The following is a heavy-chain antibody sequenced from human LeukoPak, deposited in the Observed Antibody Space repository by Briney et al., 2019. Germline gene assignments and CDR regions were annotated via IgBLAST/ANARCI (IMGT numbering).Heavy chain of an antibody. V-gene: IGHV1-2*02. CDR1: GYTFTGYY. Sequence: ASVKVSCKASGYTFTGYYMHWVRQAPGQGLEWMGWINPNSGGTNYEQKFQGRVTMTRDTSISTAYMELSRLRSDDTAVYYCARAGYDILTGYYHPLDYWGQGTLVTVSS. J-gene: IGHJ4*02. CDR2: INPNSGGT. D-gene: IGHD3-9*01. CDR3: ARAGYDILTGYYHPLDY.